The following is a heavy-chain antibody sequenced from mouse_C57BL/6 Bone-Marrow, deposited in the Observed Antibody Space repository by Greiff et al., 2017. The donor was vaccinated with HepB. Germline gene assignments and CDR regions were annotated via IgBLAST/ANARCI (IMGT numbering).Heavy chain of an antibody. J-gene: IGHJ1*03. V-gene: IGHV1-63*01. CDR3: ARGLLRYFDV. CDR1: GYTFTNYW. D-gene: IGHD2-3*01. Sequence: VKLMESGAELVRPGTSVKMSCKASGYTFTNYWIGWAKQRPGHGLEWIGDIYPGGGYTNYNEKFKGKATLTADKSSSTAYMQFSSLTSEDSAIYYCARGLLRYFDVWGTGTTVTVSS. CDR2: IYPGGGYT.